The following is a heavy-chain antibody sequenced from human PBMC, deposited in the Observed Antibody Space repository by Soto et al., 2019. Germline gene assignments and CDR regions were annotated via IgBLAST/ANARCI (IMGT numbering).Heavy chain of an antibody. V-gene: IGHV3-30*09. Sequence: GGSLRLSCAASGFTFSSYAMNWVRQAPGKGLEWVALISHDGINKYYADSVRGRFAISRDSSTNTLYLQMNSLRAADTAVYYCGRCTSTSCHLGSDYWGQGTLVTVSS. CDR3: GRCTSTSCHLGSDY. CDR2: ISHDGINK. CDR1: GFTFSSYA. J-gene: IGHJ4*02. D-gene: IGHD2-2*01.